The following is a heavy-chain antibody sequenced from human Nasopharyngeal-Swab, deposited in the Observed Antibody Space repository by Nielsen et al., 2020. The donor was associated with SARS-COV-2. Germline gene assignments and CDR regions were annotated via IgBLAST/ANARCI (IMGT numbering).Heavy chain of an antibody. Sequence: GESLKISCAASGFTVSSNYMSWVRQAPGKGLEWVSVIYSGGSTYYADSVKGRFTISRDNSKNTLYLQMNSLRAEDTAVYYCARDLIAAAAPDYWGQGTLVTVSS. J-gene: IGHJ4*02. V-gene: IGHV3-53*01. CDR3: ARDLIAAAAPDY. CDR1: GFTVSSNY. D-gene: IGHD6-13*01. CDR2: IYSGGST.